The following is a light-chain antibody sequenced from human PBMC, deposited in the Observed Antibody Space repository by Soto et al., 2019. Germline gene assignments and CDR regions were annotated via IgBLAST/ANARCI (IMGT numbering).Light chain of an antibody. CDR2: GAS. V-gene: IGKV3-15*01. CDR1: QSVGSD. Sequence: IVMTQSPATRYLSPGERATLSCRASQSVGSDLAWYQQKHGKAPRLLIYGASTRATGIPARFSGSESGTECTLTISSLQYEDGAVYYCQQSNNWTRTFGQGTKVDIK. CDR3: QQSNNWTRT. J-gene: IGKJ1*01.